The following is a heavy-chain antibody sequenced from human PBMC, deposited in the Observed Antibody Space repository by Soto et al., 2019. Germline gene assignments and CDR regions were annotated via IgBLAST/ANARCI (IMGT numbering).Heavy chain of an antibody. CDR3: SVATSMYWLDP. J-gene: IGHJ5*02. CDR1: GDSVTSSDYY. Sequence: SETLSLTCTVSGDSVTSSDYYWSWIRQPPGKGLEWIGYIYYGGSTNYNPSLKSRVTISIDTSKNQFSLNLSSVTAADTAMYYCSVATSMYWLDPWGQGTLVTVSS. CDR2: IYYGGST. D-gene: IGHD5-12*01. V-gene: IGHV4-61*08.